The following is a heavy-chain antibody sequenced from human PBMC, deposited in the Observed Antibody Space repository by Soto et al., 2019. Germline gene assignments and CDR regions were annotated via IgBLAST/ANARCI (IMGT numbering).Heavy chain of an antibody. CDR3: ARSYGSPASPFDY. Sequence: TSETLSLTCTVSGGSISSYYWSWIRQPPGKGLEWVGYIYYSGSTNYNPSLKSRVTISVDTSKNQFSLKLSSVTAADTAVYYCARSYGSPASPFDYWGQGTLVTVSS. CDR1: GGSISSYY. D-gene: IGHD5-18*01. J-gene: IGHJ4*02. V-gene: IGHV4-59*01. CDR2: IYYSGST.